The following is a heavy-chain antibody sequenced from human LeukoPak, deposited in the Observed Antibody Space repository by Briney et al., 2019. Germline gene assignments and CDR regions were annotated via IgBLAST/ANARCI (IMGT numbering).Heavy chain of an antibody. J-gene: IGHJ4*02. CDR2: IRSKTYSGAT. CDR1: GFTFGDYG. D-gene: IGHD2-15*01. V-gene: IGHV3-49*03. CDR3: TRNPHPYCSGVHCPSDS. Sequence: GGSLRLSCTTSGFTFGDYGMSWFRQAPGKGLEWVSFIRSKTYSGATDYAASVKGRFVISRDDSESIAYLQMNSLKTEDTGVYYCTRNPHPYCSGVHCPSDSWGQGALVTVSS.